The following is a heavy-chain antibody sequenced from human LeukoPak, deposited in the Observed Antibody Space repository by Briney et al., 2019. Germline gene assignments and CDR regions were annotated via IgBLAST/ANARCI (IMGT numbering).Heavy chain of an antibody. CDR2: IHPNSGGT. CDR1: GYTFTGYY. CDR3: ARQHDYGDYSFGY. D-gene: IGHD4-17*01. Sequence: ASVKVSCKASGYTFTGYYMHWVRQAPGQGLEWMGGIHPNSGGTNYAQKFQGRVTMTRDTSISTAYMELSRLRSDDTAVYYCARQHDYGDYSFGYWGQGTLVTVSS. V-gene: IGHV1-2*02. J-gene: IGHJ4*02.